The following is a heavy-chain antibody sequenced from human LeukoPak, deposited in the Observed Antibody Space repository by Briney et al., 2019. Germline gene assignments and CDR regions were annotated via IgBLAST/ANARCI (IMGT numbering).Heavy chain of an antibody. Sequence: SQTLSLTCAISGDSVSSNSAAWNWLRRSPSRGLEWLGRTYYRSKWYNDSAVSVKSRITINPNTTKNQFSLQLNSVTPEDTAVYYCARDRIAAAGKIDYWGQGTLVTVSS. D-gene: IGHD6-13*01. CDR3: ARDRIAAAGKIDY. CDR1: GDSVSSNSAA. CDR2: TYYRSKWYN. V-gene: IGHV6-1*01. J-gene: IGHJ4*02.